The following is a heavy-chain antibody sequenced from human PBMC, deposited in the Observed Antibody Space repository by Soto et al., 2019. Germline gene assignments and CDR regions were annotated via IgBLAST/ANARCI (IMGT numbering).Heavy chain of an antibody. Sequence: GGSLRLSCAASGFTFDDYTMHWVRQAPGKGLEWVSLISWDGGSTYYADSVKGRFTISRDNSKNSLYLQMNSLRTEDTALYYCAKDMVIRFLADDGMDVWGQGTTVTVSS. CDR1: GFTFDDYT. J-gene: IGHJ6*02. CDR2: ISWDGGST. V-gene: IGHV3-43*01. CDR3: AKDMVIRFLADDGMDV. D-gene: IGHD3-3*01.